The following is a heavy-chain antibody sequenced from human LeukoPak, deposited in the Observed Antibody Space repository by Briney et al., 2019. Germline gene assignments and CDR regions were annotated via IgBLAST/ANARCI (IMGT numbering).Heavy chain of an antibody. J-gene: IGHJ4*02. CDR2: IKQDGSEK. D-gene: IGHD3-3*01. CDR1: GFTFSSYW. CDR3: ARLAEAYYDFWCGYSYYFDY. V-gene: IGHV3-7*01. Sequence: GVSLRLSCAAAGFTFSSYWMSWVRQAPGKGLEWVANIKQDGSEKYYVDSVKGRFTISRDNAKNSLYLQMNSLRAEDTAVYYCARLAEAYYDFWCGYSYYFDYWGQGTPVTVSS.